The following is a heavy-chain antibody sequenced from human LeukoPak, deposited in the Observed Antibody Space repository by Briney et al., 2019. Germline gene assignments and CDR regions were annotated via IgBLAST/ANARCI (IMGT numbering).Heavy chain of an antibody. Sequence: PGGSLRLSCAASGCTFSSYAMSWIRQAPGKGLEWVSAISGSGGSTYYADSAKGRFTTSRDNSKNTLYLQMNSLRAEDTAVYYCAKGLLWFGGLRPSYYYYYGMDVWGQGTTVTVSS. CDR1: GCTFSSYA. CDR3: AKGLLWFGGLRPSYYYYYGMDV. CDR2: ISGSGGST. D-gene: IGHD3-10*01. V-gene: IGHV3-23*01. J-gene: IGHJ6*02.